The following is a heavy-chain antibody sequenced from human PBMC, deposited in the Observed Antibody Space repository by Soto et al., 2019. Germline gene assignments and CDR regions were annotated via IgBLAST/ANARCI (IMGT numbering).Heavy chain of an antibody. D-gene: IGHD6-13*01. J-gene: IGHJ4*02. Sequence: QVQLQESGPGLVKPSETLSLTCTVSGGSISSYYWSWIRQPPGKGLEWIGYIYYSGSTNYNPSLKSRVTISVATSKNQFSLKLSSVTAADTAVYYCEREYSSSWTLFDYWGQGTLVTVSS. CDR3: EREYSSSWTLFDY. CDR2: IYYSGST. CDR1: GGSISSYY. V-gene: IGHV4-59*01.